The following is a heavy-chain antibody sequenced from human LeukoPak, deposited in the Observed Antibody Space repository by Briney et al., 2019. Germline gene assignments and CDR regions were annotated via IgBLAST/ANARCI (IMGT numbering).Heavy chain of an antibody. CDR1: GFTFRNYA. D-gene: IGHD1-26*01. V-gene: IGHV3-23*01. CDR2: MSSSGDRT. Sequence: GGSLRLSCAASGFTFRNYAMSWVRQAPGKGLEWVSTMSSSGDRTLYADSVKGRFTISRDNSKNSLYLQMNSLRADDTAVYYCAKDRTRIVGATFRFDYWGQGTLVTVSS. CDR3: AKDRTRIVGATFRFDY. J-gene: IGHJ4*02.